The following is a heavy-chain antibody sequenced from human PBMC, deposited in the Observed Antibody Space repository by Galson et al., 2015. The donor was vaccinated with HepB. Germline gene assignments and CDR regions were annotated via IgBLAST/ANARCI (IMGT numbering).Heavy chain of an antibody. CDR1: GYTFTSYY. CDR3: ARVGRGGSYFRDAFDI. Sequence: SVKVSCKASGYTFTSYYMHWVRQAPGQGLEWMGIINPSGGSTSYAQKFQGRVTMTRDTSTSTVYMELSSLRSEDTAVYYCARVGRGGSYFRDAFDIWGQGTMVTVSS. J-gene: IGHJ3*02. V-gene: IGHV1-46*01. D-gene: IGHD1-26*01. CDR2: INPSGGST.